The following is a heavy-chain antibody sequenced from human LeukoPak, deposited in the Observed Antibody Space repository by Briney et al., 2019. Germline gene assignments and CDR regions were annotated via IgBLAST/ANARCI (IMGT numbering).Heavy chain of an antibody. V-gene: IGHV3-53*01. CDR2: LYSAGAT. D-gene: IGHD3-10*01. J-gene: IGHJ4*02. Sequence: PGGSLRLSCAVSGFTVSSNYMSWVRQAPGKGLEWVSILYSAGATYYADSVRGRFTIARDNSKNTVFLQMNGLRAEDTAVYYCASGEVGVRKYYSDPFHHWGQGTLVTVSS. CDR3: ASGEVGVRKYYSDPFHH. CDR1: GFTVSSNY.